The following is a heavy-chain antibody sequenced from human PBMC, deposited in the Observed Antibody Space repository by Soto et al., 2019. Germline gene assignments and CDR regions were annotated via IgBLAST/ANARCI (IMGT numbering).Heavy chain of an antibody. Sequence: QVQLHQSVPEVKKRGASVKVSCKASGYTFATYGINWVRQDPGQGLEWMGWITPVNGDTNYAQKYQGRVTLTTETSTSSGYMEVKTLRSADTAVYYCATLAPSSGGFCYSPPLDYSRHGTLVTVSS. J-gene: IGHJ4*01. CDR1: GYTFATYG. D-gene: IGHD2-21*02. V-gene: IGHV1-18*01. CDR2: ITPVNGDT. CDR3: ATLAPSSGGFCYSPPLDY.